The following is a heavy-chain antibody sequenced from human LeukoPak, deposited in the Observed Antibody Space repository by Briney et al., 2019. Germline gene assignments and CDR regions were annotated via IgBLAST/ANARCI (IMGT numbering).Heavy chain of an antibody. CDR2: IIPIFGTA. D-gene: IGHD6-19*01. Sequence: SVKVSCKASGGTFSSYAISWVRQAPGQGLEWMGGIIPIFGTANYAQKFQGRVTITADKSTSTAYMELSSLRSGDTAVYYCARDGSGWNFQHWGQGTLVTVSS. CDR1: GGTFSSYA. CDR3: ARDGSGWNFQH. J-gene: IGHJ1*01. V-gene: IGHV1-69*06.